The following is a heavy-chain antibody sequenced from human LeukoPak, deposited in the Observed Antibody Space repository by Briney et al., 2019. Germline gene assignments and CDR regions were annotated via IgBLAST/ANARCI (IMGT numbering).Heavy chain of an antibody. J-gene: IGHJ5*02. Sequence: ASVKVSCKASGYTFTNYGISWVRQAPGQGLEWMGWISAYNGNTNYAQKLQGRVTMTTDTSTSTAYMELRSLRSDDTAVYYCARDPVLLWFGERTNWFDPWGQGTLVTVSS. D-gene: IGHD3-10*01. V-gene: IGHV1-18*01. CDR1: GYTFTNYG. CDR2: ISAYNGNT. CDR3: ARDPVLLWFGERTNWFDP.